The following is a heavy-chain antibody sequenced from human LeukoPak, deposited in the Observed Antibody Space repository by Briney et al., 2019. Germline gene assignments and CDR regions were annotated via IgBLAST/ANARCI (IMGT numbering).Heavy chain of an antibody. D-gene: IGHD7-27*01. V-gene: IGHV3-48*02. J-gene: IGHJ3*02. CDR1: GFTFSSYG. CDR2: ISSSSTI. Sequence: GGSLRLSCAASGFTFSSYGMNWVRQAPGKGLEWVSYISSSSTIYYADSVKGRFTISRDNAKNSLYLQMNSLRDEDTAVYYCARGLGPWPQRCDAFDIWGQGTMVTVSS. CDR3: ARGLGPWPQRCDAFDI.